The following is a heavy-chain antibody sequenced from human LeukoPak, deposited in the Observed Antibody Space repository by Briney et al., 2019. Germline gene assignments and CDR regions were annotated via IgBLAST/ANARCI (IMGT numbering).Heavy chain of an antibody. CDR1: GYPLPGYY. V-gene: IGHV1-2*02. J-gene: IGHJ4*02. D-gene: IGHD3-3*01. Sequence: ASVKVSLKGSGYPLPGYYMHWVRKAPCKGLGGVGGINPNSGGTNYAQKFQGRVTMTRDTSISTAYMELSRLRSDDTAVYYCARAGVGVRFLEWLHDYWGQGTLVTVSS. CDR3: ARAGVGVRFLEWLHDY. CDR2: INPNSGGT.